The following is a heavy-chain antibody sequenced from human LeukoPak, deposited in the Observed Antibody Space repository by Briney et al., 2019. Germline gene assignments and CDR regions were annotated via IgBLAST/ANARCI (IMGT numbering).Heavy chain of an antibody. CDR2: ISYDGSNK. D-gene: IGHD5-24*01. CDR3: ARSKEINWFDP. Sequence: GGSLRLSCAASGFTFSSYGMHWVRQAPGKGLEWVAVISYDGSNKYYADSVKGRFTISRDNSKNTLYLQMNSLRAEDTAVYYRARSKEINWFDPWGQGTLVTVSS. J-gene: IGHJ5*02. CDR1: GFTFSSYG. V-gene: IGHV3-30*03.